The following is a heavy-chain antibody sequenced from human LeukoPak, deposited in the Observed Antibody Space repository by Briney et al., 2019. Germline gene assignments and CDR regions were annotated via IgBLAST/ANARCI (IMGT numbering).Heavy chain of an antibody. D-gene: IGHD4-23*01. CDR2: IYYSGST. CDR3: ARYHYGGLDY. V-gene: IGHV4-31*03. CDR1: GGSISSGGYY. Sequence: SETLSLTCTVSGGSISSGGYYWSWIRQHPGKGLEWIGYIYYSGSTYYNPSLKSRVTISVDTSKNQFSLKLSSVTAADTAVYYCARYHYGGLDYWGQGTLVTVSS. J-gene: IGHJ4*02.